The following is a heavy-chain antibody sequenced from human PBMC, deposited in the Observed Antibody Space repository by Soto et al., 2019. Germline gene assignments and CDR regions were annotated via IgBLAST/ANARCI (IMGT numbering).Heavy chain of an antibody. CDR2: IIPCFGTA. D-gene: IGHD6-19*01. Sequence: QVQLVQSGAEMRKPGSSVRVSCKASGAAFTNYAFYWVRQAPGQGLEWMGGIIPCFGTANYPQKFQGRVTITADESTSTAYVELSSLRSADTSVYLCATDELGFRSGLSEGQLQQSAHYYGLDVWGQGTKVTVSS. CDR3: ATDELGFRSGLSEGQLQQSAHYYGLDV. V-gene: IGHV1-69*01. CDR1: GAAFTNYA. J-gene: IGHJ6*02.